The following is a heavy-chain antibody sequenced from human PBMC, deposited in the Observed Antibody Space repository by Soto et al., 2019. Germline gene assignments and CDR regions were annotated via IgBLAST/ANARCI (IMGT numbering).Heavy chain of an antibody. J-gene: IGHJ4*02. CDR1: GGSINSNNYY. CDR3: AKVVVAATRHTDFDS. CDR2: IYYDGST. Sequence: ETLSLTCTVSGGSINSNNYYWAWIRQPPGKGLAWITSIYYDGSTYYNPSLKSRVSISVDTSKNHFSLKLSSVTAADTAVYYCAKVVVAATRHTDFDSWGQGTLVTVSS. V-gene: IGHV4-39*02. D-gene: IGHD2-15*01.